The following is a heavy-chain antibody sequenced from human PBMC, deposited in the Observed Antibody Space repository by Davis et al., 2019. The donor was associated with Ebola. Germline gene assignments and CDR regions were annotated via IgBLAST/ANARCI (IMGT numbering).Heavy chain of an antibody. CDR1: GFTFSSYA. Sequence: PGGSLRLSCAASGFTFSSYAMSWVRQAPGKGLEWVSAISGSGGSTYYADSVKGRFTISRDNSKNTLYLQMNSLRAEDTAVYYCAKDPTYDFWSGYYRGDYWGQGTLVTVSS. CDR3: AKDPTYDFWSGYYRGDY. D-gene: IGHD3-3*01. J-gene: IGHJ4*01. CDR2: ISGSGGST. V-gene: IGHV3-23*01.